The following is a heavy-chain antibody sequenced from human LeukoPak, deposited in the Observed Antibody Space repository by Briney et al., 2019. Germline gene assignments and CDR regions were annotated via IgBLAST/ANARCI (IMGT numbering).Heavy chain of an antibody. D-gene: IGHD3-10*01. J-gene: IGHJ4*02. CDR2: IWYDGSNE. Sequence: GGSLRLSCAASGFTFSSYGMHWVRQAPGKGLECVAIIWYDGSNEYYADSVKGRFTISRDNSNNTLYLQMNSLRAEDTAVYYCARDLNGEDYWGQGTLVTVSS. CDR3: ARDLNGEDY. CDR1: GFTFSSYG. V-gene: IGHV3-33*01.